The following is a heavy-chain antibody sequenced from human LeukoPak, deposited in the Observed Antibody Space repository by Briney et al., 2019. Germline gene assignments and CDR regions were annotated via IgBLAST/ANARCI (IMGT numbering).Heavy chain of an antibody. J-gene: IGHJ5*02. CDR3: ARDRSSSWTRDWFDP. Sequence: SETLSLTCTVSGDSISGFYWSWIRQPAGKGLEWIGRIYNSASTNYNPSLKSRVTIPVNTSKNQFSLKLISVTAADTAVYYCARDRSSSWTRDWFDPWGQGTLVTVSS. D-gene: IGHD6-13*01. V-gene: IGHV4-4*07. CDR2: IYNSAST. CDR1: GDSISGFY.